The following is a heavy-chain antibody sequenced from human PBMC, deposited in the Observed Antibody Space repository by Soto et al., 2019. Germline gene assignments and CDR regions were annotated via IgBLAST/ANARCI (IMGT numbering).Heavy chain of an antibody. CDR2: ISYDGSNK. V-gene: IGHV3-30*18. Sequence: RGSLRLSCAASGFTFSSYGMHWVRQAPGKGLEWVAVISYDGSNKYYADSVKGRFAISRDNSKNTLYLQMNSLRAEDTAVYYCAKVGGSSSGPIDYGGVGTRVT. CDR3: AKVGGSSSGPIDY. CDR1: GFTFSSYG. J-gene: IGHJ4*02. D-gene: IGHD2-15*01.